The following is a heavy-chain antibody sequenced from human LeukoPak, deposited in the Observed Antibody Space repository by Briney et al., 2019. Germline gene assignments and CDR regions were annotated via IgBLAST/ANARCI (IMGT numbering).Heavy chain of an antibody. D-gene: IGHD1-26*01. CDR2: ISGSGGST. CDR1: GFTFSSYA. V-gene: IGHV3-23*01. Sequence: PGGSLRLSCAASGFTFSSYAMSWVRQAPGEGLEWVSAISGSGGSTYYTDSVKGRFTISRDNSKNTLYLQMNSLRAEDTAVYYCAKGGGSYSYYFDYWGQGTLVTVSS. J-gene: IGHJ4*02. CDR3: AKGGGSYSYYFDY.